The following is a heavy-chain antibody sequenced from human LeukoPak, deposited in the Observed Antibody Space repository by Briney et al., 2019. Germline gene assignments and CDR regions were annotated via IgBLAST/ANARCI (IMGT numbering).Heavy chain of an antibody. J-gene: IGHJ4*02. CDR2: ISGYDANT. V-gene: IGHV1-18*01. Sequence: ASVKVSCKAPGYTFATFGISWVRQAPGQGLEWIGWISGYDANTNYAQKLQGRVTMTTDTSTSTAYMELRSLRSDDTAVYYCASRIGFWSGYGYWGQGTLVTVSS. CDR1: GYTFATFG. D-gene: IGHD3-3*01. CDR3: ASRIGFWSGYGY.